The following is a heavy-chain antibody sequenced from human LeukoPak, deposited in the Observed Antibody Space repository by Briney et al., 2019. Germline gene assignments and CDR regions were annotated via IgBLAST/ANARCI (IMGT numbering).Heavy chain of an antibody. D-gene: IGHD6-19*01. Sequence: NPSETLSLTCAVSGGSISSSNWWSWVRQPPGKGLEWIGEIYHSGSTNYNPSLKSRVTISVDKSKNQFSLKLSSVTAADTAVYYCARHPSTRLDWFDPWGQGTLVTVSS. CDR2: IYHSGST. V-gene: IGHV4-4*02. J-gene: IGHJ5*02. CDR1: GGSISSSNW. CDR3: ARHPSTRLDWFDP.